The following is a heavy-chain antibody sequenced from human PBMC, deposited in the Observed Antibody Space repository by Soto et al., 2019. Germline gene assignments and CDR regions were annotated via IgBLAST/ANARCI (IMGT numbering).Heavy chain of an antibody. CDR2: VSHDGSNK. CDR1: GVTFTSNG. J-gene: IGHJ4*02. D-gene: IGHD3-16*02. Sequence: QVTLVESGGGVVQPGRSLRLSCAASGVTFTSNGMHWVRQAPGKGLEWVAVVSHDGSNKYYADSVKGRFTTSSDNSKHTLYLQMHNLRADDTAIYYGAKEGRGELLVFDFDYWGQGTLVTVSS. CDR3: AKEGRGELLVFDFDY. V-gene: IGHV3-30*18.